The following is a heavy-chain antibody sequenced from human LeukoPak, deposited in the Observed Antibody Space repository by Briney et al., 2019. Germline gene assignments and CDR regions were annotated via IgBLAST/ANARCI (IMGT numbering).Heavy chain of an antibody. J-gene: IGHJ5*02. CDR1: GGSISSGGYY. V-gene: IGHV4-31*03. CDR2: IYYRGST. Sequence: SQTLSLTCTVSGGSISSGGYYWSWIRQHPGKGLEWIGYIYYRGSTYYNPSLKSRVTISVDTSKNQFSLNLSSVTAADTAVYYCAGGKDTAMAPSYWFDPWGQGTLVTVSS. D-gene: IGHD5-18*01. CDR3: AGGKDTAMAPSYWFDP.